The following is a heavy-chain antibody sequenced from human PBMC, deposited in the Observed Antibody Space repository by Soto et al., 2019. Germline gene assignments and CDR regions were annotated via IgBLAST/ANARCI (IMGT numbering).Heavy chain of an antibody. J-gene: IGHJ4*02. V-gene: IGHV4-4*07. CDR1: GGSISSHY. Sequence: SETLSLTCIVSGGSISSHYWSWIRQPAGKGLEWIGRIHSSGSTNYNPSLKSRISMSVDTSKNQVSLKLTSVTAEDTAVYYCARDGFDYWGQGTLVTVSS. CDR3: ARDGFDY. CDR2: IHSSGST. D-gene: IGHD3-10*01.